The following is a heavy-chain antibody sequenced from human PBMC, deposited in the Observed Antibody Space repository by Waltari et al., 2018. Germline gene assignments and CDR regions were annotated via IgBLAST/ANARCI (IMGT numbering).Heavy chain of an antibody. J-gene: IGHJ3*02. Sequence: EVQLVESGGGLVQPGGSVRLSCAASGFTFGDSAMHWVRQVPGKGLEWVSGITWNSGSIGYADSVKGRLTTSRDNAKNSLYLQMNSLRVDDTALYYCAKDRYGDAYDAFDIWGQGTLVTVSS. CDR3: AKDRYGDAYDAFDI. CDR2: ITWNSGSI. CDR1: GFTFGDSA. V-gene: IGHV3-9*01. D-gene: IGHD2-21*02.